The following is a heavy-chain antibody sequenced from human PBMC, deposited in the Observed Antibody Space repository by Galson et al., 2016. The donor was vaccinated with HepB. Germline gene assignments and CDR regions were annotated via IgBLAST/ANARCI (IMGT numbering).Heavy chain of an antibody. CDR1: GFTFGSYG. J-gene: IGHJ1*01. Sequence: SLRLSCAASGFTFGSYGMHWVRQAPGKGLEWVAVISYDASKKHYADSVKGRFTISRDKPKNTLCLQMNSLRAEDTAVYYCAKSPLMFFGELLGYFQHWGQGTLVTVSS. CDR3: AKSPLMFFGELLGYFQH. V-gene: IGHV3-30*18. D-gene: IGHD3-10*01. CDR2: ISYDASKK.